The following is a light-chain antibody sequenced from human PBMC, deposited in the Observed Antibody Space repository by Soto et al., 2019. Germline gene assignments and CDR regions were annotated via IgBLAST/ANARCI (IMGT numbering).Light chain of an antibody. CDR2: GGS. Sequence: DNQLTQSPSFLSASVGDRVTITCRASQGISRYVAWYQQKAGKAPKLLIYGGSTLQSGVPSRFSGSTSGTEITLTITSLQPEDFATYYCQHLTSFGGGTKVEIK. CDR3: QHLTS. J-gene: IGKJ4*01. CDR1: QGISRY. V-gene: IGKV1-9*01.